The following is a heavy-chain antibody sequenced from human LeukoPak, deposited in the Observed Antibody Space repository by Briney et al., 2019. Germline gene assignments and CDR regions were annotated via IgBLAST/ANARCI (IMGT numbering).Heavy chain of an antibody. V-gene: IGHV5-51*01. J-gene: IGHJ4*02. D-gene: IGHD6-13*01. CDR3: ARASWQLIQPYYFDY. CDR2: IFPRDSDT. CDR1: GYSFTNYW. Sequence: GESLKISCKGSGYSFTNYWIGWVRQMPGKGLKWMGIIFPRDSDTRYSPSFQGQVTISADKSISTAYLQWNSLKASDTAMYYCARASWQLIQPYYFDYWGQGTLVTVSS.